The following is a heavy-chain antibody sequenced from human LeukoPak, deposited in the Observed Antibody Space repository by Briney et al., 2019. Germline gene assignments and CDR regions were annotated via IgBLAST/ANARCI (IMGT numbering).Heavy chain of an antibody. V-gene: IGHV3-11*01. D-gene: IGHD4/OR15-4a*01. CDR2: ISSSGSTI. J-gene: IGHJ6*03. Sequence: GGSLRPSCAASGFTFSDYYMSWIRQAPGKGLEWVSYISSSGSTIYYADSVKGRFTISRDNAKNSLYLQMNSLRAEDTAVYYCARLRSSSFYYYYMDVWGKGTTVTVSS. CDR3: ARLRSSSFYYYYMDV. CDR1: GFTFSDYY.